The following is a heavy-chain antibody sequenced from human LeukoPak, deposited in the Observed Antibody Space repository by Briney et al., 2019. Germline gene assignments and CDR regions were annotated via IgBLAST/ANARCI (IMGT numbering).Heavy chain of an antibody. CDR1: GCSFTSYW. CDR3: ARTDARIAVAGFDYYYYGMDV. CDR2: IYPGDSDI. V-gene: IGHV5-51*01. Sequence: GESLKISCKGSGCSFTSYWIGWVRQMPGKGLEWMGIIYPGDSDIRDSPSFQGQVTISADKSISTAYLQWSSLKASDTAMYYCARTDARIAVAGFDYYYYGMDVWGQGTTVTVSS. D-gene: IGHD6-19*01. J-gene: IGHJ6*02.